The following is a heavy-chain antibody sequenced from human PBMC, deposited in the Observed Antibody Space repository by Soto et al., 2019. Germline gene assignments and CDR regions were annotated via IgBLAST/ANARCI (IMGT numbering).Heavy chain of an antibody. CDR3: ARPLPAPGTGYYYYMDV. CDR1: GGSITTYY. CDR2: IYNSRST. Sequence: SETLSLTCTVSGGSITTYYWNWIRQPPGRGLDWIGYIYNSRSTYYNPSLKSRVTISVDTSKNQFSLKLSSVTAADTAVYFCARPLPAPGTGYYYYMDVWGKGTTVTVSS. V-gene: IGHV4-59*08. J-gene: IGHJ6*03. D-gene: IGHD6-13*01.